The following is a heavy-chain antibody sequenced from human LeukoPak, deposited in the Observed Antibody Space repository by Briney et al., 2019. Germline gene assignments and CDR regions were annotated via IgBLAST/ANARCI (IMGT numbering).Heavy chain of an antibody. CDR1: GGSISSYY. V-gene: IGHV4-59*01. CDR3: ARDHSSSFDY. CDR2: IYYSGST. D-gene: IGHD6-6*01. Sequence: PSETLSLTCTVSGGSISSYYWSWIRQPPGKGLEWIGCIYYSGSTNYNPSLKSRVTISVDTSKNQFSLKLSSVTAADTAVYYCARDHSSSFDYWGQGTLVTVSS. J-gene: IGHJ4*02.